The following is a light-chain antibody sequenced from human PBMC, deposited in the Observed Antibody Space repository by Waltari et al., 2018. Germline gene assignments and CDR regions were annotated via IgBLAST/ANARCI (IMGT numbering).Light chain of an antibody. CDR1: QSIFYSDINKNY. CDR3: QQYYSTPPIT. Sequence: DIVMTQSPDSLAVSLGERATINCKSSQSIFYSDINKNYLAWYQQKPGQPPKLLFYWASTRESGVHDRFTGSGSETDFTLTISSLQAEDVAVYYCQQYYSTPPITFGQGTRLEIK. CDR2: WAS. J-gene: IGKJ5*01. V-gene: IGKV4-1*01.